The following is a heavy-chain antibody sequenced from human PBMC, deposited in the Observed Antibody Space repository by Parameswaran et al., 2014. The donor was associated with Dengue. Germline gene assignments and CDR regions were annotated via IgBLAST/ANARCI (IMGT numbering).Heavy chain of an antibody. V-gene: IGHV1-8*01. J-gene: IGHJ4*02. Sequence: WVRQAPGQGLEWLGWMNPNSGNTGYAQKFQDRVTMTRSTLISTAHLELTSLTSDDTAMYYCARGPSCNSGGCPYSFDYWGQGTLVTVSS. D-gene: IGHD2/OR15-2a*01. CDR2: MNPNSGNT. CDR3: ARGPSCNSGGCPYSFDY.